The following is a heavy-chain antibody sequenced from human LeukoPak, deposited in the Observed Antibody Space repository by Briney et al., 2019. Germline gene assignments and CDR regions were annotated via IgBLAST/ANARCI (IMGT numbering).Heavy chain of an antibody. D-gene: IGHD3-3*02. CDR3: ATSINEVFDS. CDR1: GFTFSSYW. J-gene: IGHJ4*02. V-gene: IGHV3-74*01. Sequence: GGSLRLSCAASGFTFSSYWMHWVRQAPGKGLVWVSRIISDGSTTTYADSVKGRFTISRDNAKNTLYLQMKSLRAEDTAVYYCATSINEVFDSWGQGTLVTVSS. CDR2: IISDGSTT.